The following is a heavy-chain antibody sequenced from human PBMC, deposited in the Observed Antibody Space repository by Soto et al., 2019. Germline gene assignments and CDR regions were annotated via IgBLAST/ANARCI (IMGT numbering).Heavy chain of an antibody. CDR2: IYYSGST. CDR3: ARENRDYSGYDWLFDY. CDR1: GGSVSSGSYY. D-gene: IGHD5-12*01. J-gene: IGHJ4*02. Sequence: TLSLTCTVSGGSVSSGSYYWSWIRQAPGKGLEWIGYIYYSGSTNYNPSLKSRVTISVDTSKNQFSLKLSSVTAADTAVYYCARENRDYSGYDWLFDYWGQGTLVTVSS. V-gene: IGHV4-61*01.